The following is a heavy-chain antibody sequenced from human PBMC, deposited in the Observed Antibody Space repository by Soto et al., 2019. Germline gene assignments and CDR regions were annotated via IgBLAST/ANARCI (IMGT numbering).Heavy chain of an antibody. J-gene: IGHJ4*02. V-gene: IGHV3-23*01. Sequence: PGGSLRLSCAASGFTFSSYAMSWVRQAPGKGLEWVSAISGSGGSTYYADSVKGRFTISRDNSKNTLYLQMNSLRAEDTAVYYCAKGSGYQYSSSLKPFDYWGQGTLVTVSS. CDR1: GFTFSSYA. D-gene: IGHD6-6*01. CDR2: ISGSGGST. CDR3: AKGSGYQYSSSLKPFDY.